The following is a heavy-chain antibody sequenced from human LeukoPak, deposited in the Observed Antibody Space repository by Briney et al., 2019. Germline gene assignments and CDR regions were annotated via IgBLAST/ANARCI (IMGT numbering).Heavy chain of an antibody. Sequence: PSETLSLTCTVSGYSISSGYYWGWIRQPPGKGLEWIGSIYHSGSTYYNPSLKSRVTISVDTSKNQFSLKLSSVTAADTAVYYCARWGQLGYCSGGSCYEDWGQGTLVTVSS. CDR1: GYSISSGYY. CDR2: IYHSGST. V-gene: IGHV4-38-2*02. D-gene: IGHD2-15*01. J-gene: IGHJ4*02. CDR3: ARWGQLGYCSGGSCYED.